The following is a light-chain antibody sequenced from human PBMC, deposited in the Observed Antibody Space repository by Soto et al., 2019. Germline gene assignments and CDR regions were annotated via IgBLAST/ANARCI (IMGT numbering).Light chain of an antibody. CDR2: KVS. Sequence: DVVMTQSPLSLPVTLGQSASISCRSSQSLVSSDGNTYLNWFHQRPGQSPRRLIYKVSNRDSGVPDRFSGSGSGTEFTLTISRVEAEDAGVYYCMQAAQWPRTFGPGTKVDIK. V-gene: IGKV2-30*01. J-gene: IGKJ3*01. CDR1: QSLVSSDGNTY. CDR3: MQAAQWPRT.